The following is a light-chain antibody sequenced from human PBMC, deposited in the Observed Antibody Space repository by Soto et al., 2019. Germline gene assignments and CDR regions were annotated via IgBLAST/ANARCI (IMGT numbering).Light chain of an antibody. CDR2: ANN. CDR1: SSNIGAGYD. V-gene: IGLV1-40*01. J-gene: IGLJ1*01. CDR3: QSYDSSLSGSRV. Sequence: QSALTQPPSVSGAPGQRVTISCTGSSSNIGAGYDVHWYQQLPGTAPKLLIYANNNRPSGVPDRFSGSKSVTSASLAITGLQAEDEADYYCQSYDSSLSGSRVFGTGNEVPV.